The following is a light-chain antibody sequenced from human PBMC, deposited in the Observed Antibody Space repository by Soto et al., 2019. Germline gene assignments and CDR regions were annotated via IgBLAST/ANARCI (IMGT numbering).Light chain of an antibody. CDR3: QKYNSAPLT. CDR1: QSISTW. V-gene: IGKV1-5*03. J-gene: IGKJ4*01. CDR2: KAS. Sequence: DIQMTQSPSTLSASVGARVPITCRASQSISTWLAWYPQNPGKAPKLLIYKASTLKSGVPSRFSGSGSGTEFTLTISSLQPEDVATYYCQKYNSAPLTFGGGTKVDI.